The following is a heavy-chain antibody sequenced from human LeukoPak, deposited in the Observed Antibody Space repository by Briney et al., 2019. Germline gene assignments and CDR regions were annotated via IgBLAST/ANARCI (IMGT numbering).Heavy chain of an antibody. CDR2: IYSGVST. Sequence: GGSLRLSCPASGFTASSNYMSWVRQAPGKGLEWVSVIYSGVSTYYADSVKGRFTISRDNSKDTLYLQMNSLRAEDTAVYYCARGYDGSSGWYGEAPYYFDYWGQGTLVTVSS. CDR1: GFTASSNY. CDR3: ARGYDGSSGWYGEAPYYFDY. J-gene: IGHJ4*02. V-gene: IGHV3-66*01. D-gene: IGHD6-19*01.